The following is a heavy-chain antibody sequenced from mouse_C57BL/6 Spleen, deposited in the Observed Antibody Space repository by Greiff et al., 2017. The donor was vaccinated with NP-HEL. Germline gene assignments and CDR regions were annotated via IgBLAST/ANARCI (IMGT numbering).Heavy chain of an antibody. J-gene: IGHJ2*01. CDR1: GYAFSSYW. V-gene: IGHV1-80*01. CDR2: IYPGDGDT. D-gene: IGHD4-1*01. Sequence: VKLQESGAELVKPGASVKISCKASGYAFSSYWMNWVKQRPGKGLEWIGQIYPGDGDTNYNGKFKGKATLTADKSSSTAYMQLSSLTSEDSAVYFCARGGKLVLDYWGQGTTLTVSS. CDR3: ARGGKLVLDY.